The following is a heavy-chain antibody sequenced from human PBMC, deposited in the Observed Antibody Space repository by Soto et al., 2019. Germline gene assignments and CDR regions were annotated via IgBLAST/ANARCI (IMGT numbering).Heavy chain of an antibody. CDR2: ISYDGSNK. J-gene: IGHJ6*02. D-gene: IGHD6-6*01. CDR1: GFTFSSYG. Sequence: PGGSLRLSCAASGFTFSSYGMHWVRQAPGKGLEWVAVISYDGSNKYYADSVKGRFTISRDNSKNTLYLQMNSLRAEDTAVYYCAKDLHSSSPQQQYYYYGMDVWGQGTTVTVSS. CDR3: AKDLHSSSPQQQYYYYGMDV. V-gene: IGHV3-30*18.